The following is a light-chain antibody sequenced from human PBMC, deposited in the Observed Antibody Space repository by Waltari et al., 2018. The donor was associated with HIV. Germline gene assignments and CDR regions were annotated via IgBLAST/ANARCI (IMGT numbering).Light chain of an antibody. V-gene: IGLV8-61*01. CDR2: STN. J-gene: IGLJ3*02. CDR1: SGSVSTSYY. Sequence: QTVVTQEPSFSVSPGGTVTLTCGLSSGSVSTSYYPSWYQQTPGQAPLTLLDSTNTRSSGVPDRVSGAILCNKAALTITGAQADDESDYYCVLYMGSGIWVFGGGTKLTVL. CDR3: VLYMGSGIWV.